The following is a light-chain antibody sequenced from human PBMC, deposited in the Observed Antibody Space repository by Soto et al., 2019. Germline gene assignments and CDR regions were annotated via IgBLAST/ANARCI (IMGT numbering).Light chain of an antibody. CDR2: GHR. J-gene: IGLJ2*01. CDR1: SSNIGAGYD. Sequence: QSVLTQPPSVSGAPGQRVTISCTGSSSNIGAGYDVHWYQQLPGTAPKLLIYGHRNRPSGVPDRFSGYKSGTSASLASTGLQAEDEADYYCQSYDSNLSGALCVGGTQLTVL. CDR3: QSYDSNLSGAL. V-gene: IGLV1-40*01.